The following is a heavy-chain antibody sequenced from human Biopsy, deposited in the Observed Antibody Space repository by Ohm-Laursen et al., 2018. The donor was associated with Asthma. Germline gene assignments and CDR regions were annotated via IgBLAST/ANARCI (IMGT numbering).Heavy chain of an antibody. J-gene: IGHJ4*02. V-gene: IGHV1-69*13. CDR1: GGTFNTYV. Sequence: SVKVSCKSLGGTFNTYVIGWVRQAPGQGLEWMGGINSVFGTTTYPQKFQDRVTIIADDSTSTVYMELSSLRSEDTAVYYCARKAGSCISRTCYSLDFWGQGAL. CDR3: ARKAGSCISRTCYSLDF. D-gene: IGHD2-2*01. CDR2: INSVFGTT.